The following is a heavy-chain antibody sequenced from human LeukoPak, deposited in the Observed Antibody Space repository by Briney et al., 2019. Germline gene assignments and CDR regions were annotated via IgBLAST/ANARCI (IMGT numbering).Heavy chain of an antibody. D-gene: IGHD6-13*01. CDR2: IYYSGST. CDR1: GGSISSSGYY. V-gene: IGHV4-39*02. CDR3: ARDPTAAGKGAWFDP. J-gene: IGHJ5*02. Sequence: SETLSLTCTVSGGSISSSGYYWGWIRQPPRKGLDRTGSIYYSGSTYYNPSLKRRVTISVDTSKNQFSLKLSSVAAADTAVYYCARDPTAAGKGAWFDPWGQGTLVTVSS.